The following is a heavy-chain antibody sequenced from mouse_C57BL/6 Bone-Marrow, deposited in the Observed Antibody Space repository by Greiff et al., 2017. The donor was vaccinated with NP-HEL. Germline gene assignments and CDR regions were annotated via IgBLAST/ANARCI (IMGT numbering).Heavy chain of an antibody. J-gene: IGHJ3*01. CDR1: GYSFTGYF. CDR2: INPYNGDT. Sequence: EVQLQQSGPELVKPGDSVKISCKASGYSFTGYFMNWVMQSHGKSLEWIGRINPYNGDTFYNQKFKGKATFTVDKAASAAHMELRSLTSEDSAVYYGARGDYGYGGFAYWGQGTLVTVSA. V-gene: IGHV1-20*01. D-gene: IGHD2-2*01. CDR3: ARGDYGYGGFAY.